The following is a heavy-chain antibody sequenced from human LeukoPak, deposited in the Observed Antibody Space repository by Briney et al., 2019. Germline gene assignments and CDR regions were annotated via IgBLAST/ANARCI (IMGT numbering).Heavy chain of an antibody. D-gene: IGHD3-16*02. J-gene: IGHJ5*02. CDR2: ISGGGGST. V-gene: IGHV3-23*01. CDR3: AKGSGINRYHWIDP. CDR1: AFTFSSYA. Sequence: GGSLRLSCAASAFTFSSYAMNWVRQAPGKGLEWVSGISGGGGSTYYADSVKGRFTISRDNSKNTLYLQMDSLRAKDTALYYCAKGSGINRYHWIDPWGQGTLVTVSS.